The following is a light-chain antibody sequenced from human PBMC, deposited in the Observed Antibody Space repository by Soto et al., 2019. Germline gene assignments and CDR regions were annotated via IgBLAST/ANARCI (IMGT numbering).Light chain of an antibody. CDR1: SSNIGAGYD. V-gene: IGLV1-40*01. CDR3: QSYDSSLTWV. J-gene: IGLJ3*02. CDR2: GNS. Sequence: QSVLTQPPSVSGAPGQRVTISCTGSSSNIGAGYDVHWYQQLPGTAPKLLIYGNSNRPSGVPDRFSGSKSGTSASQAISGLQAEDEADYYCQSYDSSLTWVFGGGTKLTVL.